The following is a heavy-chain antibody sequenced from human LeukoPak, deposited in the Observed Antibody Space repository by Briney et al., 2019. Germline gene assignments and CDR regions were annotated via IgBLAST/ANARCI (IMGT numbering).Heavy chain of an antibody. V-gene: IGHV4-39*01. CDR2: IYYSGST. CDR1: GGSISSSSYY. Sequence: SETLSLTCTVSGGSISSSSYYWGWIRQPPGKGLEWIGSIYYSGSTHYNPSLKSRVTISVDTSKNQFSLKLSSVTAADTAVYYCARRVWGTTTVTFYYFDYWGQGTLVTVSS. CDR3: ARRVWGTTTVTFYYFDY. D-gene: IGHD4-17*01. J-gene: IGHJ4*02.